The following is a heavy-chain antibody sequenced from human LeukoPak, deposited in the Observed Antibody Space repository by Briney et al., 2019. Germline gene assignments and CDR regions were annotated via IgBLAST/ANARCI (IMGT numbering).Heavy chain of an antibody. J-gene: IGHJ4*02. CDR2: ISSSGSTI. V-gene: IGHV3-48*04. CDR1: GFTFSSYW. Sequence: PGGSLRLSCAASGFTFSSYWMHWVRQAPGKGLVWVSYISSSGSTIYYADSVKGRFTISRDNAKNSLYLQMNSLRAEDTAVYYCARDGGIVGAAFDYWGQGTLVTVSS. D-gene: IGHD1-26*01. CDR3: ARDGGIVGAAFDY.